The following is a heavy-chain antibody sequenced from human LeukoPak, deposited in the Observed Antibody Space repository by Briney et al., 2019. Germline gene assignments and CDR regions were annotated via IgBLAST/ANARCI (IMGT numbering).Heavy chain of an antibody. V-gene: IGHV3-48*04. CDR1: GFSISRYS. CDR3: ARDPPDY. Sequence: GGSLRLSCAASGFSISRYSMNWVRQAPGKGLEWVSYILNSGTTTYYADSVKGRFTISRDNAKKSLYLQMNSLRAEDTGVYYCARDPPDYWGQGILVTVSS. J-gene: IGHJ4*02. CDR2: ILNSGTTT.